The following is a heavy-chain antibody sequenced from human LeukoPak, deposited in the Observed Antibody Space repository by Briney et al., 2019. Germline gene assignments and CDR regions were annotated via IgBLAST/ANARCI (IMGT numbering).Heavy chain of an antibody. CDR1: GFTFSSYS. J-gene: IGHJ4*02. CDR2: ISSSSSYI. Sequence: GGSLRLSCAASGFTFSSYSMNWVRQAPGKGLEWVSSISSSSSYIYYADSVKGRFTISRDNAKNSLYLQMNSLRAEDTAVYYCARGSIKYYFDYWGQGTLVTVSS. CDR3: ARGSIKYYFDY. V-gene: IGHV3-21*01. D-gene: IGHD3-3*02.